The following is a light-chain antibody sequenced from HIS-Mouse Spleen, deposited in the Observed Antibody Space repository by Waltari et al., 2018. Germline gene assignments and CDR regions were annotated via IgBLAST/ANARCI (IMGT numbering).Light chain of an antibody. Sequence: QSVLTQPPSASGTPGQRVTISCSGSSPNIGSNTVNWYQQLPRTAPKLLIYSNNQRPSGVPDRFSGSKSGTSASLAISGLQSEDEADYYCAAWDDSLNGNYVFGTGTKVTVL. J-gene: IGLJ1*01. CDR1: SPNIGSNT. CDR2: SNN. V-gene: IGLV1-44*01. CDR3: AAWDDSLNGNYV.